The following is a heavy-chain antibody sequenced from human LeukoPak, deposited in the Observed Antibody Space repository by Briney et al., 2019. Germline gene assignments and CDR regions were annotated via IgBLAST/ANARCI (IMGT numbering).Heavy chain of an antibody. CDR1: GFTFSTYS. J-gene: IGHJ5*02. V-gene: IGHV3-23*01. CDR3: AKHLFGNSDVDWFYP. D-gene: IGHD4-23*01. Sequence: GGSLTLSCAASGFTFSTYSMNWVRQAPGKGLEWVSAISDSGGATYYADSVKGRFTISRDNSRNTLYLQMNSLRAEDTAVYYCAKHLFGNSDVDWFYPWGQGTLVTVSS. CDR2: ISDSGGAT.